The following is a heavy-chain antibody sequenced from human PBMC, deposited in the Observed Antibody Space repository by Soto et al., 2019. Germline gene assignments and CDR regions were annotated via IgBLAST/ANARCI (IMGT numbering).Heavy chain of an antibody. D-gene: IGHD4-17*01. CDR2: ISGRSGGT. CDR1: GYPFTNYG. J-gene: IGHJ6*02. V-gene: IGHV1-18*01. CDR3: AKYGGHGARMHICGIDV. Sequence: QGQLVQSGVEVKKPGASVRVSCKASGYPFTNYGINWVRLAPGQGLEWMGRISGRSGGTNYGPKFRDRITMATDTSSKTAYMELRRLRFDDTAVYYCAKYGGHGARMHICGIDVWGQGTTVTVSS.